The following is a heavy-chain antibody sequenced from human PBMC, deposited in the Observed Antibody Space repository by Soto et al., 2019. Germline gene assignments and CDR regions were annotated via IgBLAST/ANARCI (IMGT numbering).Heavy chain of an antibody. CDR2: IKSKTDGETA. V-gene: IGHV3-15*01. CDR3: TTDYGWAFDI. Sequence: EVQLVASGGGLVKPGESLRLSCAGSGITFSNVRMTWVRQAPGTGLEWLGRIKSKTDGETADYPAAVKGRFTISRDDSKNMLYLQLNSLKTEDTAVYYCTTDYGWAFDIWGQGTMVTVSS. D-gene: IGHD4-17*01. J-gene: IGHJ3*02. CDR1: GITFSNVR.